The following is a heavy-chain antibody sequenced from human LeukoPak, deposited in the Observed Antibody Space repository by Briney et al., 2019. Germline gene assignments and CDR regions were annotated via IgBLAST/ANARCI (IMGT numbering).Heavy chain of an antibody. Sequence: GASVKVSCKAPRYTFTGYYMHWVRQAPGQGLEWMGWISPNSGGTNYAQNFQGRVTMTRDTSISTAYMELSRLRSDDTAVYYCAREYYDSSGYYSYYFDYWGQGTLVTVSS. CDR1: RYTFTGYY. D-gene: IGHD3-22*01. V-gene: IGHV1-2*02. CDR3: AREYYDSSGYYSYYFDY. CDR2: ISPNSGGT. J-gene: IGHJ4*02.